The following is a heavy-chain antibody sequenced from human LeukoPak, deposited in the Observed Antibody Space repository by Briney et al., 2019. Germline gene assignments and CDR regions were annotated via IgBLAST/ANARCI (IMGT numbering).Heavy chain of an antibody. CDR3: ARGGYCSSTTCLFGDNWFNP. D-gene: IGHD2-2*01. Sequence: ASVKVSCKASGYTFINYRNNWVRQAPGQGLEWMGWISAYNGNTNYAQKLQGRVTMTTDTSTRTTYMELRSLRSDDTAVYYCARGGYCSSTTCLFGDNWFNPWGQGTLVTVSS. CDR2: ISAYNGNT. V-gene: IGHV1-18*01. J-gene: IGHJ5*02. CDR1: GYTFINYR.